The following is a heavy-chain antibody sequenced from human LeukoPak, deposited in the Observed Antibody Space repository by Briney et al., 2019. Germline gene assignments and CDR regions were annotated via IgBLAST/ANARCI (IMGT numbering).Heavy chain of an antibody. CDR1: GYTFTGYY. D-gene: IGHD6-6*01. J-gene: IGHJ5*02. Sequence: ASVKVSCKASGYTFTGYYMHWVRQAPGQGPEWMGWINPNSGGTNYAQKFQGRVTMTRDTSISTAYMELSRLRSDDTAVYYCAIGYSSSSDWFDPWGQGTLVTVSS. CDR2: INPNSGGT. CDR3: AIGYSSSSDWFDP. V-gene: IGHV1-2*02.